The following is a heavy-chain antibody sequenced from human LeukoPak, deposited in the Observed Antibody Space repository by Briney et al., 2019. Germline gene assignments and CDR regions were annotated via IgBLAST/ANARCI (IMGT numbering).Heavy chain of an antibody. Sequence: SETLSLTCAVYGGSFSGYYWSWIRPPPGKGLEWIGEINHSGSTNYNPSLKSRVTISVDTSKNQFSLKLSSVTAADTAVYYCARGRDSILRVGWPRHYFDYWGQGTLVTVSS. CDR1: GGSFSGYY. V-gene: IGHV4-34*01. D-gene: IGHD3-3*02. J-gene: IGHJ4*02. CDR2: INHSGST. CDR3: ARGRDSILRVGWPRHYFDY.